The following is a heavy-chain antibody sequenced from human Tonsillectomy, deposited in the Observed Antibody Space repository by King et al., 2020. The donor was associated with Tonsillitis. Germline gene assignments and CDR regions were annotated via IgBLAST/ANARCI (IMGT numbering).Heavy chain of an antibody. CDR2: IYYSGST. V-gene: IGHV4-39*01. J-gene: IGHJ4*02. D-gene: IGHD3-22*01. CDR3: ARHPKDYYVSSCYCYYFHY. Sequence: LQLQESGPGLVKPSETLSLTCTVSGGSISSSSYYWGWIRQPPGKGLEWIGSIYYSGSTYYNPSLKSRVTISVDTSKNQFSLKLSSVTAADTAVYYCARHPKDYYVSSCYCYYFHYWGQGTLVTVSS. CDR1: GGSISSSSYY.